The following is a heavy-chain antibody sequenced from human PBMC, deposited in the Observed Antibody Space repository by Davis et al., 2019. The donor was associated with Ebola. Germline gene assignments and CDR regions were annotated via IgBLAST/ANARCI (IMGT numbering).Heavy chain of an antibody. D-gene: IGHD4-17*01. CDR3: ARDYGDYDNPVGKPDY. CDR1: GFTFSSYA. Sequence: PGGSLRLSCAASGFTFSSYAMHWVRQAPGKGLEWVAVISYDGSNKYYADSVKGRFTISRDNSKNTLYLQMNSLRAEDTAVYYCARDYGDYDNPVGKPDYWGQGTLVTVSS. CDR2: ISYDGSNK. J-gene: IGHJ4*02. V-gene: IGHV3-30-3*01.